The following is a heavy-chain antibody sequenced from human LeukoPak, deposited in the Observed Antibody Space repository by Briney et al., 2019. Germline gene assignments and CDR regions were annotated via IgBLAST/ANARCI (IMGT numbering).Heavy chain of an antibody. CDR2: ISSSGSYI. D-gene: IGHD4-17*01. J-gene: IGHJ4*02. CDR3: ASSDYGDYVSFDY. Sequence: PGRSLRLSCAASGFMFSDYGMHWVRQAPGKGLEWVSSISSSGSYINYADSVKGRFTISRDNAKNSLYLQMNSLRAEDTAVYYCASSDYGDYVSFDYWGQGTLVTVSS. CDR1: GFMFSDYG. V-gene: IGHV3-21*01.